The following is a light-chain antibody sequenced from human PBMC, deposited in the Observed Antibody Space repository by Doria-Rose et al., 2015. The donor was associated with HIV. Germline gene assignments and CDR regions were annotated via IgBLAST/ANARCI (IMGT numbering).Light chain of an antibody. V-gene: IGKV4-1*01. CDR2: WAS. J-gene: IGKJ3*01. Sequence: DIRLTQSPESLGMSLGERATLNCQSNQSLLYTSPNYLAWYQQKPGQPPKLLIYWASTRQSGVPARFSGGWSGTDFTLTISSLEAEDVAVYYCQQYYDTPSFGPGTTVDIK. CDR1: QSLLYTSPNY. CDR3: QQYYDTPS.